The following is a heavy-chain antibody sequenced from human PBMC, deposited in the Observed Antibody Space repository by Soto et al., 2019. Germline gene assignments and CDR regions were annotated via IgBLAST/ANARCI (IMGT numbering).Heavy chain of an antibody. CDR2: ISSSSSYI. J-gene: IGHJ3*02. Sequence: EVQLVESGGGLVKPGGSLRLSCAASGFTFSSYSMNWVRQAPGKGLEWVSSISSSSSYIYYADSVKGRFTISRDNAKNSLYLQMNSLRAEDTAVYYCARARRGSGISWTTNDAFDIWGQGTMVTVSS. D-gene: IGHD3-10*01. CDR3: ARARRGSGISWTTNDAFDI. CDR1: GFTFSSYS. V-gene: IGHV3-21*01.